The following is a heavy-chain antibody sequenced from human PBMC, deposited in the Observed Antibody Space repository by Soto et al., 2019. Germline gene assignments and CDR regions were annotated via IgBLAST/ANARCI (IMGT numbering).Heavy chain of an antibody. CDR3: ARTYYDFLTGYPGGNWFDP. Sequence: GASVKVSCKASGYTFTKYAIHWVRQAPGQRLEWMGWVNPGNGNTKYSQSFQGRVTITRDTSASTAYMVLRSLRSEDTAIYYCARTYYDFLTGYPGGNWFDPWGQGTLVTVSS. CDR2: VNPGNGNT. CDR1: GYTFTKYA. J-gene: IGHJ5*02. V-gene: IGHV1-3*01. D-gene: IGHD3-9*01.